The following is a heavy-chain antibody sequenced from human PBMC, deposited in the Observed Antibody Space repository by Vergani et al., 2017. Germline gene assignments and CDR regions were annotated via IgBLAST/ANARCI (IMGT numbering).Heavy chain of an antibody. D-gene: IGHD3-3*01. CDR3: ARVFYTGYDFWSGDSFEFDY. Sequence: EVQLLESGGGLVQPGGSLRLSCAASGFTFSSYAMSWVRQAPGKGLEWVSAISGSGGDTYYPGSVKGRFTISRENAKNSLSRQMNSLRAEDTAVYYCARVFYTGYDFWSGDSFEFDYWGQGTLVTVSS. CDR2: ISGSGGDT. J-gene: IGHJ4*02. V-gene: IGHV3-23*01. CDR1: GFTFSSYA.